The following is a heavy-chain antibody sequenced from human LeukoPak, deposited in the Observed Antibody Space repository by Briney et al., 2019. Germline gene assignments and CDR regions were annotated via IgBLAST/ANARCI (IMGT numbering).Heavy chain of an antibody. J-gene: IGHJ5*02. CDR1: RVSMSSYF. V-gene: IGHV4-4*07. CDR3: ARDDFYNGGGRNWFDL. Sequence: SETLSLTCTVSRVSMSSYFWTWIRRPAGKGLEWIGRTHPSGRANYNPSLKSRVTMSVDTSNNQYSLSLGSVTAADTAIYYCARDDFYNGGGRNWFDLWGQGALVTVSS. CDR2: THPSGRA. D-gene: IGHD2-21*01.